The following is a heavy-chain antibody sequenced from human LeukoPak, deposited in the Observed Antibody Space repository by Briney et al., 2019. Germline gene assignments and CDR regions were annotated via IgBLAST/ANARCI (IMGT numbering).Heavy chain of an antibody. CDR1: GYTFTSYD. D-gene: IGHD3-22*01. J-gene: IGHJ4*02. CDR2: MNPNSGNT. Sequence: ASVKVSCKASGYTFTSYDINWVRQATGQGLEWMGWMNPNSGNTGYAQKFQGRVTMTRNTSISTAYMELSSLRSEDTAVYYCARGRGIVVAKTKYYFDYWGQGTLVTVSS. V-gene: IGHV1-8*01. CDR3: ARGRGIVVAKTKYYFDY.